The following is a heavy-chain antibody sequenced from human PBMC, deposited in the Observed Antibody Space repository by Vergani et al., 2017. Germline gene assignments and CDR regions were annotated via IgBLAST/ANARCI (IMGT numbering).Heavy chain of an antibody. CDR1: GHTFTSYY. J-gene: IGHJ4*02. D-gene: IGHD3-22*01. CDR3: TRGWYYDSIAYWAY. CDR2: INPSGGST. V-gene: IGHV1-46*03. Sequence: QVQLVQSGAEVKKPGASVKVFCKASGHTFTSYYMHWVRQAPWQGLEWMGIINPSGGSTSYAQKFQGRVTMTSDTSTSTVYMELSSLRSDDTAVYYCTRGWYYDSIAYWAYWGQGTLVTVSS.